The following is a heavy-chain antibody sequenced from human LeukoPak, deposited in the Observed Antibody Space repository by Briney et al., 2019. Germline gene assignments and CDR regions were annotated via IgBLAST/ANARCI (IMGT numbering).Heavy chain of an antibody. D-gene: IGHD1-26*01. CDR3: ARARLTSGSYFFDY. J-gene: IGHJ4*02. V-gene: IGHV3-48*01. Sequence: GGSLRLSCAASAFTFSDYSMNWVRQAPGKGLEWISYITGRSSTIYYADSVRRRFTISRDNAKNSMYLQMHSLRAEDTAVYYCARARLTSGSYFFDYWGQGTLVTVSS. CDR1: AFTFSDYS. CDR2: ITGRSSTI.